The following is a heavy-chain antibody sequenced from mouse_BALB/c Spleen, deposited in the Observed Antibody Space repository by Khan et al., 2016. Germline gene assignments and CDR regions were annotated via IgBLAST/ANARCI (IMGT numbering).Heavy chain of an antibody. J-gene: IGHJ4*01. D-gene: IGHD2-12*01. Sequence: LVKTGASVKISCKASGYSFTGYYIHWVKQSHGKGLEWIGYISCYNGATNYNPKFRGKATFTVDTSSSTAYMQFNSLTSEDSAVYYCARGEYDGYYAMDYWGEGTSVTVAS. CDR1: GYSFTGYY. V-gene: IGHV1S34*01. CDR3: ARGEYDGYYAMDY. CDR2: ISCYNGAT.